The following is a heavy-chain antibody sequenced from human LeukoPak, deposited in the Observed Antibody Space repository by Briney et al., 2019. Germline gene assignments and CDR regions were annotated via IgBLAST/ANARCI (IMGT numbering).Heavy chain of an antibody. V-gene: IGHV1-8*03. J-gene: IGHJ4*02. CDR2: MNPNGGNT. D-gene: IGHD5-24*01. CDR1: GYTFTSYD. Sequence: ASVKVSCKASGYTFTSYDINWVRQATGQGLEWMGWMNPNGGNTGYAQKFQGRVTITTDESTSTAYMELRSLRSEDTAVYYCARGEVEMATITYLDYWGQGTLVTVSS. CDR3: ARGEVEMATITYLDY.